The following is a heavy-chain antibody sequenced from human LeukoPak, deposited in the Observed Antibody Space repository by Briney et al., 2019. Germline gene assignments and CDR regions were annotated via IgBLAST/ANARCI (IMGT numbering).Heavy chain of an antibody. D-gene: IGHD2-2*01. V-gene: IGHV3-7*04. CDR1: GFTFSSYW. CDR3: TRGRFCINTSCRYYYYYYMDV. J-gene: IGHJ6*03. CDR2: IKQDGSEK. Sequence: GGSLRLSCAASGFTFSSYWMSWVRQALGKGLEWVANIKQDGSEKYYVDSVKGRFTISRDNAKNSLYLQMNSLRAEDTAVYYCTRGRFCINTSCRYYYYYYMDVWGRGTTVTVSS.